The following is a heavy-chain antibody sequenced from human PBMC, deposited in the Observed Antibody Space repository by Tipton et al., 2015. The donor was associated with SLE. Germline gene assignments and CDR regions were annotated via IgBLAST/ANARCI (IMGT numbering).Heavy chain of an antibody. Sequence: GPLRLSCAASGFTFSTHSMNWVRQAPGKGLECVSAISSSGTFIYYTDSVKGRFTVSRDNAQNSLYLQMNSLRAEDTAVYYCAREGDCIGGTCSYPGAAWGQGTLVTVSS. CDR2: ISSSGTFI. CDR1: GFTFSTHS. V-gene: IGHV3-21*03. D-gene: IGHD2-15*01. J-gene: IGHJ4*02. CDR3: AREGDCIGGTCSYPGAA.